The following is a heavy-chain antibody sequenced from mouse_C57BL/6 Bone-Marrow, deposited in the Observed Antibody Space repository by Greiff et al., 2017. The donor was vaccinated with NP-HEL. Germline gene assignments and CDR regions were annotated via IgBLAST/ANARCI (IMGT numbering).Heavy chain of an antibody. CDR1: GYSITSGYY. Sequence: EVKLQESGPGLVKPSQSLSLTCSVTGYSITSGYYWNWIRQFPGNKLEWMGYISYDGSNNYNPSLKNRISITRDTSKNQFFLKLNSVTTEDTATYYCARGDYGSSLYYYAMDYWGQGTSVTVSS. V-gene: IGHV3-6*01. CDR2: ISYDGSN. J-gene: IGHJ4*01. CDR3: ARGDYGSSLYYYAMDY. D-gene: IGHD1-1*01.